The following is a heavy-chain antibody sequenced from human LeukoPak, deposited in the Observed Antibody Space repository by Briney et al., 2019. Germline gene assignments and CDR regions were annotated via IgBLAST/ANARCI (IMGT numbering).Heavy chain of an antibody. J-gene: IGHJ5*02. Sequence: SETLSLTCTVSGGSISSGGYYWRWIRQQRGKGLEWIGYIYYSGSTYYNPSLKSRVTISVDTSKNQFSLKLSSVTAADTAVYYCARVEFHCSSTSCEEGWFDPWGQGTLVTVSS. CDR1: GGSISSGGYY. CDR2: IYYSGST. CDR3: ARVEFHCSSTSCEEGWFDP. D-gene: IGHD2-2*01. V-gene: IGHV4-31*03.